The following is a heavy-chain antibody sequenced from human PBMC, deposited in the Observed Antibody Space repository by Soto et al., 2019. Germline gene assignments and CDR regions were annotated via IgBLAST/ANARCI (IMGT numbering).Heavy chain of an antibody. D-gene: IGHD3-3*02. CDR2: ISSSSSTI. CDR3: ARGIRGPGGMDV. CDR1: GFTFSSYS. Sequence: PGGSLRLSCAASGFTFSSYSMNWVRQAPGKGLEWVSYISSSSSTIYYADSVKGRFTVSRDNAKNSLYLQMNSLRDEDTAVYYCARGIRGPGGMDVWGQGTTVTVSS. J-gene: IGHJ6*02. V-gene: IGHV3-48*02.